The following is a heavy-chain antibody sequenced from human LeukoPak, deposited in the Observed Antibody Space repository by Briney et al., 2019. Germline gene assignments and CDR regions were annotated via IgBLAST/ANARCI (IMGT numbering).Heavy chain of an antibody. CDR3: ARGFTVTTSTRRRYNWFDP. CDR1: GGSISRTSYY. J-gene: IGHJ5*02. V-gene: IGHV4-39*07. CDR2: INHSGST. D-gene: IGHD4-17*01. Sequence: SETLSLTCTVSGGSISRTSYYWSWIRQPPGKGLEWIGEINHSGSTNYNPSLKSRVTISVDTSKNQFSLKLSSVTAADTAVYYCARGFTVTTSTRRRYNWFDPWGQGTLVTVSS.